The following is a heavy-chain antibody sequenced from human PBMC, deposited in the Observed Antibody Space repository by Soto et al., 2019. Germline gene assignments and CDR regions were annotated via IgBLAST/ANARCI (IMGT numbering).Heavy chain of an antibody. CDR3: ARVGRGYGAYDFYHY. CDR2: INAGNGKT. CDR1: GYTFTTYT. V-gene: IGHV1-3*01. D-gene: IGHD5-12*01. Sequence: ASVKVSCKASGYTFTTYTIHWVRQAPGQRLEWMGWINAGNGKTTYSQRFQGRVTITRDTSASTAYMELSSLRSEDTTVYYCARVGRGYGAYDFYHYRGQGNLVTVAS. J-gene: IGHJ4*02.